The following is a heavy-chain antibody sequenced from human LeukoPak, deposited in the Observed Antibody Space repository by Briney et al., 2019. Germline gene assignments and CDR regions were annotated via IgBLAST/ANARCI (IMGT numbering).Heavy chain of an antibody. CDR3: ARDGAIAAAGTGYGNFDY. CDR2: ISFDGDNK. Sequence: PGRSLRLSCAASGFTFSDYTMHWVRQAPGKGLEWVGLISFDGDNKSNADSVKGRFTISRDNSKNTLYLQMNSLRAEDTAVYYCARDGAIAAAGTGYGNFDYWGQGTLVTVSS. V-gene: IGHV3-30-3*01. CDR1: GFTFSDYT. J-gene: IGHJ4*02. D-gene: IGHD6-13*01.